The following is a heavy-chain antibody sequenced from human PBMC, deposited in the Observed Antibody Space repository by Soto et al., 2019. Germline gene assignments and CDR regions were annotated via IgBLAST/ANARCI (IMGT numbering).Heavy chain of an antibody. CDR1: GGSFSGYY. Sequence: SETLSLTCAVYGGSFSGYYWSWIRQPPGKGLEWIGEINHSGSTNYNPSLKSRVTISVDTSKNQFSLKLSSVTAADTAVYYCARVRIVVVPAATRAATGGWFDPWGQGTLVTVSS. CDR3: ARVRIVVVPAATRAATGGWFDP. CDR2: INHSGST. J-gene: IGHJ5*02. D-gene: IGHD2-2*01. V-gene: IGHV4-34*01.